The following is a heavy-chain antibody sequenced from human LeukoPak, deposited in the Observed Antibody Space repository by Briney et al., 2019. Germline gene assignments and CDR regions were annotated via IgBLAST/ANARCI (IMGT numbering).Heavy chain of an antibody. Sequence: GGALRVSCAASGFTFSSYAMSGVRPAPGKGLEWVSAISGSGGSTYYADSVKGRFTISRDNSKITLYLQRNSLRAEDTAVYYCAKLRGAAAGIIKAFDICGERKMVTVSS. V-gene: IGHV3-23*01. CDR3: AKLRGAAAGIIKAFDI. CDR2: ISGSGGST. D-gene: IGHD6-13*01. CDR1: GFTFSSYA. J-gene: IGHJ3*02.